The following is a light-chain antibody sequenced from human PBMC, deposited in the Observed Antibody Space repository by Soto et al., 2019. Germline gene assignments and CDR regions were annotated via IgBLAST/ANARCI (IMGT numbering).Light chain of an antibody. V-gene: IGLV2-14*01. CDR3: SSYSTV. CDR1: SSDVGGYNY. Sequence: QSALTQPASVSGSPGRSITISCTGTSSDVGGYNYVSWYQQHPGKAPKLMIYEVSNRPSGVSNRFSGSKSGNTASLTISGLQAEDEADYYCSSYSTVFGGGTKLTVL. J-gene: IGLJ3*02. CDR2: EVS.